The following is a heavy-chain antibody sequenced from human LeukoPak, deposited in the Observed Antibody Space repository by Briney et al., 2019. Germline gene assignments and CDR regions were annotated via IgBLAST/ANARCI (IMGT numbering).Heavy chain of an antibody. CDR2: ISSSGSTI. CDR1: GVIVSDSA. J-gene: IGHJ4*02. CDR3: ARSHRARLPSEFDY. V-gene: IGHV3-11*01. Sequence: GGSLRLSCAASGVIVSDSAMHWIRQAPGKGLEWVSYISSSGSTIYYADSVKGRFTISRDNAKNSLYLQMNSLRAEDTAVYYCARSHRARLPSEFDYWGQGTLVTVSS. D-gene: IGHD4-11*01.